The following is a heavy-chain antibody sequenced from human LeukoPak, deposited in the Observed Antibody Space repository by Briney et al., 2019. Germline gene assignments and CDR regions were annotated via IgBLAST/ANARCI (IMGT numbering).Heavy chain of an antibody. CDR2: MNPNSCNT. J-gene: IGHJ5*02. V-gene: IGHV1-8*01. CDR1: GYTFTSYD. Sequence: ASAKSSSKASGYTFTSYDINWVRQATGQGLAWMGWMNPNSCNTGYSQKFQDRVTMTKNTSISTAYMALSSLRSEDTAVYYCARGRGVSSSWTGGSSRGDWFDPWGQGTLVTVSS. D-gene: IGHD6-13*01. CDR3: ARGRGVSSSWTGGSSRGDWFDP.